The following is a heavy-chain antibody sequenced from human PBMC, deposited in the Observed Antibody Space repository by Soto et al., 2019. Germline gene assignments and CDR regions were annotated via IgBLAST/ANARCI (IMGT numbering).Heavy chain of an antibody. CDR3: AREYSSSTGVDY. CDR1: GGSISSYY. D-gene: IGHD6-6*01. Sequence: SETLSLTCTVSGGSISSYYWSWIRQPPGKGLEWIGYIYYSGSTNYNPSLKSRVTISVDTSKNQFSLKLSSVTAADTAVYYCAREYSSSTGVDYWGQGTRVTVS. J-gene: IGHJ4*02. CDR2: IYYSGST. V-gene: IGHV4-59*01.